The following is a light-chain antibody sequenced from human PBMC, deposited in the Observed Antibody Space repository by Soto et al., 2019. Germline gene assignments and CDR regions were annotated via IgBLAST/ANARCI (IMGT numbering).Light chain of an antibody. J-gene: IGKJ5*01. CDR3: HHYVTSPIT. V-gene: IGKV3-20*01. CDR2: AAS. Sequence: EIVLTQSPGTLSLSPGESATLSCRASQSISSGSLAWYYQKPGQAPRLLIYAASSRATGIPDRFSGRGSGTDFTLTISRLEPEDFAVYYCHHYVTSPITFGQGTRLEIK. CDR1: QSISSGS.